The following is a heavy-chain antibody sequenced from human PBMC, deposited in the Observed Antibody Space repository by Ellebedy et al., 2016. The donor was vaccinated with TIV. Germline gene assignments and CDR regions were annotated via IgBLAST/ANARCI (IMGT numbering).Heavy chain of an antibody. CDR3: AREDGDYPVDAFDV. V-gene: IGHV3-23*01. Sequence: GGSLRLSXTGSGFTFSSYAMTWVRQAPGKGLEWVSSISGSGDHTYLADSVKGRFTISRDNSKNTLHLHMDNLRTEDTAVYYCAREDGDYPVDAFDVWGQGTMVTVSS. CDR1: GFTFSSYA. CDR2: ISGSGDHT. J-gene: IGHJ3*01. D-gene: IGHD4-17*01.